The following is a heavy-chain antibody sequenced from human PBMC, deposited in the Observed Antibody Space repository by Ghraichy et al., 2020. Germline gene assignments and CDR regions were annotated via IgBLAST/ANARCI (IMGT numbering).Heavy chain of an antibody. J-gene: IGHJ6*02. CDR1: GFTFSSYS. D-gene: IGHD6-13*01. CDR3: ARQQQLEPYYYYGMDG. Sequence: GGSLRLSCAASGFTFSSYSMNWVRQAPGKGLEWVSSISSSSSYIYYADSVKGRFTISRDNAKNSLYLQMNSLRAEDTAVYYCARQQQLEPYYYYGMDGWGQGTTVTVSS. CDR2: ISSSSSYI. V-gene: IGHV3-21*01.